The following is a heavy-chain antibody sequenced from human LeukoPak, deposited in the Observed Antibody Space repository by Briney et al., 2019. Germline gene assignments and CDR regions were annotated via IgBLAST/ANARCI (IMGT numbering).Heavy chain of an antibody. CDR3: ARDRNFGGDTAFFDY. V-gene: IGHV3-7*01. Sequence: GGSLRLSCAASGFTFSSYWMSWVRQAPGKGLEWVANIKQDGSEKYYVDSVKGRFTISRDNAKNSLYLQMNSLRAEDTAVYYCARDRNFGGDTAFFDYWGQGTLVTVSS. CDR1: GFTFSSYW. D-gene: IGHD5-18*01. J-gene: IGHJ4*02. CDR2: IKQDGSEK.